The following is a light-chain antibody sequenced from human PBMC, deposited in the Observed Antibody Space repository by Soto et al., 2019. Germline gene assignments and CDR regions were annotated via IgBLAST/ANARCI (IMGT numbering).Light chain of an antibody. V-gene: IGKV3-15*01. CDR1: QSVSSTY. Sequence: EIVLTQSPATLSLSPGERATLSCRASQSVSSTYLAWYQQKPCQAPRLLIYGASTRATGIPARFSGSGSGTEFTLTISSLQSEDFAVYYCQQYNNWPTWTFGQGTKVDIK. CDR3: QQYNNWPTWT. J-gene: IGKJ1*01. CDR2: GAS.